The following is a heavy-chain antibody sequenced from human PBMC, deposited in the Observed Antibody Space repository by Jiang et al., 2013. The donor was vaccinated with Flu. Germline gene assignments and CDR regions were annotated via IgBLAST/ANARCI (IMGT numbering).Heavy chain of an antibody. CDR3: ARDTSGYGSSWYTH. V-gene: IGHV1-69*01. D-gene: IGHD2-15*01. Sequence: TFSSLCYRTGCDRPLDKGLSGWTGHAYFGTTNYEQKFQGRVTITADESTTTAYMELYSLTSEDTAVYYCARDTSGYGSSWYTHWGQGTLVTVSS. CDR1: TFSSLC. CDR2: HAYFGTT. J-gene: IGHJ4*02.